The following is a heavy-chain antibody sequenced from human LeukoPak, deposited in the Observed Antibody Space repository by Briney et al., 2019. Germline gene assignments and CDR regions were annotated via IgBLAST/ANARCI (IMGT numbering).Heavy chain of an antibody. CDR2: IYYSGST. D-gene: IGHD6-13*01. Sequence: PSETLSLTCSVSGGSISSYYWSWLRQPPGKGLEWIGYIYYSGSTNYNPSLKSRVTISVDTSKNQFSLNLSSVTAADTAVYYCARGDGGYSSSWYVGYYYYYYMDVWGKGTTVTVSS. J-gene: IGHJ6*03. CDR1: GGSISSYY. V-gene: IGHV4-59*01. CDR3: ARGDGGYSSSWYVGYYYYYYMDV.